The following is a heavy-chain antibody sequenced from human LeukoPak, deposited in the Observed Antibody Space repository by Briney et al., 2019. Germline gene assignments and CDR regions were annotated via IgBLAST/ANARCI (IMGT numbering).Heavy chain of an antibody. CDR1: GYTFTNYY. Sequence: ASVKVSCKTSGYTFTNYYIHWVRQAPGQGLEWVGRIDPNTGGAKSAKNFQGRVTMTRDTSISTAYMALSGLRSDDTAVYYCASLYDIVGTTVDYWGQGTLVTVPS. CDR3: ASLYDIVGTTVDY. CDR2: IDPNTGGA. V-gene: IGHV1-2*06. D-gene: IGHD1-26*01. J-gene: IGHJ4*02.